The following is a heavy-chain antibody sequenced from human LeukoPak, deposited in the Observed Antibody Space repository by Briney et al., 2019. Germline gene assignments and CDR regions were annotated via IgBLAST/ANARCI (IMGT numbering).Heavy chain of an antibody. CDR3: ARANIVVVVAATLFDY. J-gene: IGHJ4*02. CDR2: IYTSGST. CDR1: GGSISSYY. D-gene: IGHD2-15*01. Sequence: SETLSLTCTVSGGSISSYYWSWIRQPAGKGLEWIGRIYTSGSTNYNPSLKSRVTISVDTSKNQFSLKLSSVTAADTAVYYCARANIVVVVAATLFDYWGQGTLVTVSS. V-gene: IGHV4-4*07.